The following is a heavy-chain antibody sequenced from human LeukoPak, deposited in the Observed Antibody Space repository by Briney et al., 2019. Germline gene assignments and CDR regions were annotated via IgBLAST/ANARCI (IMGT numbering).Heavy chain of an antibody. J-gene: IGHJ4*02. CDR2: TYRDGST. CDR3: ASSSAWPGHFDY. Sequence: PGGSLRLSCAASGFTVSSNYMSWVRQAPGKGLEWVSVTYRDGSTFYADSVKGRFTISRDNSKNTLYVQMNSLRAEDTAVFYCASSSAWPGHFDYWGQGTLVTVSS. V-gene: IGHV3-53*01. D-gene: IGHD6-19*01. CDR1: GFTVSSNY.